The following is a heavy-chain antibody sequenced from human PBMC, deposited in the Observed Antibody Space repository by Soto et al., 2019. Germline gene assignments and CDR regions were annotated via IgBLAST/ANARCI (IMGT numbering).Heavy chain of an antibody. V-gene: IGHV1-2*02. D-gene: IGHD6-19*01. CDR2: IDPNSGGT. CDR1: GYTFIGYY. CDR3: ARATGSSSAYLGY. Sequence: ASVKVSCKASGYTFIGYYMHWVRQAPGQGLEWMGWIDPNSGGTNYAQKFQGRVTMTRDTSISTAYMELSRLRSDDTAVYYCARATGSSSAYLGYWGQGTLVTVSS. J-gene: IGHJ4*02.